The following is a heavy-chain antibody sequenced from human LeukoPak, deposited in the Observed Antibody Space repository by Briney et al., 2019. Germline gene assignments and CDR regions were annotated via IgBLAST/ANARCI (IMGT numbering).Heavy chain of an antibody. CDR1: GGSISSYY. D-gene: IGHD3-3*01. J-gene: IGHJ4*02. Sequence: SETLSLTCTVSGGSISSYYWSWIRQPPGKGLEWVGYIYYSGSTNYNPSLKSRVTISVDTSKNQFSLKLSSVAAADTAVYYCARSMGVVTNFDYWGQGTLVTVSS. CDR3: ARSMGVVTNFDY. V-gene: IGHV4-59*01. CDR2: IYYSGST.